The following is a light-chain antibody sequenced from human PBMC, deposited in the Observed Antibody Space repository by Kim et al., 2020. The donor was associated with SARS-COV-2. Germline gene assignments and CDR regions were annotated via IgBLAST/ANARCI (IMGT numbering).Light chain of an antibody. Sequence: SYELTQPPSVSVAPGKTARITCGENNIGSKSVHWYQQKPGQAPVLVIYYDSDRPSGIPERFSGSNSGNTATLTISRVEAGDEADYYCQVWDSSSDHLFGTGTKVTVL. CDR1: NIGSKS. CDR3: QVWDSSSDHL. V-gene: IGLV3-21*04. CDR2: YDS. J-gene: IGLJ1*01.